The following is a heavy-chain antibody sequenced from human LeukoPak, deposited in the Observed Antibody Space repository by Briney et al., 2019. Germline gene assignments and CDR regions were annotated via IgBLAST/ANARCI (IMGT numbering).Heavy chain of an antibody. V-gene: IGHV3-30*02. J-gene: IGHJ4*02. Sequence: GGSLRLSCAASGLSFSSYGMPWVRQAPGKGLEWVAFIRYDGHNKYSADSVKGRLTISRDNLKNTLSLQMNSLRLEDTAVYYCAKDIAPIVVSLGGGGFDYWGQGTLVTVSS. CDR2: IRYDGHNK. CDR3: AKDIAPIVVSLGGGGFDY. CDR1: GLSFSSYG. D-gene: IGHD2-2*01.